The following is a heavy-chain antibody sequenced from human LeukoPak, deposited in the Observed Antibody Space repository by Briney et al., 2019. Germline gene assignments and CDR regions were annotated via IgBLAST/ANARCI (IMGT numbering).Heavy chain of an antibody. D-gene: IGHD3-16*01. CDR1: GYTFTDYY. CDR3: AREWGVGDKYFDY. CDR2: INPSGGST. V-gene: IGHV1-46*01. J-gene: IGHJ4*02. Sequence: GASVKVSCKTSGYTFTDYYIHWVRQAPGQGLEWMGIINPSGGSTSYAQKFQGRVTMTTDTSTSTAYMELRSLRSDDTAVYYCAREWGVGDKYFDYWGQGTLVTVSS.